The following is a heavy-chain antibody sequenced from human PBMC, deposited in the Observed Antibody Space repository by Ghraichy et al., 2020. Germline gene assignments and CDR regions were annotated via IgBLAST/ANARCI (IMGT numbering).Heavy chain of an antibody. CDR2: IYYSGST. D-gene: IGHD6-13*01. Sequence: SETLSLTCTVSGGSISSYYWSWIRQPPGKGLEWIGYIYYSGSTNYNPSLKSRVTISVDTSKNQFSLKLSSVTAADTAVYYCARNKNPSAYSSSWYLDYWGQGTLVTVSS. J-gene: IGHJ4*02. V-gene: IGHV4-59*08. CDR1: GGSISSYY. CDR3: ARNKNPSAYSSSWYLDY.